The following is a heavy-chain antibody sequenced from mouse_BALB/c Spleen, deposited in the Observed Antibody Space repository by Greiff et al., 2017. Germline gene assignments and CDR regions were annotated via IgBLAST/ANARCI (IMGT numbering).Heavy chain of an antibody. D-gene: IGHD2-2*01. V-gene: IGHV5-6-5*01. CDR1: GFTFSSYA. CDR2: ISSGGST. J-gene: IGHJ2*01. CDR3: ARRRGYDVYFDY. Sequence: EVQGVESGGGLVKPGGSLKLSCAASGFTFSSYAMSWVRQTPEKRLEWVASISSGGSTYYPDSVKGRFTISRDNARNILYLQMSSLRSEDTAMYYCARRRGYDVYFDYWGQGTTLTVSS.